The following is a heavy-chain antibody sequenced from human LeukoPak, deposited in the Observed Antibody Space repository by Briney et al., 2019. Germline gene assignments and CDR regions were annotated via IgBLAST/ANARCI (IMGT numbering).Heavy chain of an antibody. J-gene: IGHJ4*02. D-gene: IGHD3-16*02. CDR3: ARGSDYDYVWGSYRPENSDY. CDR1: GFTFSSYG. CDR2: IWYDGSNK. V-gene: IGHV3-33*08. Sequence: GGSLRLSCAASGFTFSSYGMHWVRQAPGKGLEWVAVIWYDGSNKYYADSVKGRFTISRDNSKNTLYLQMNSLRAEDTAVYYCARGSDYDYVWGSYRPENSDYWGQGTLVTVSS.